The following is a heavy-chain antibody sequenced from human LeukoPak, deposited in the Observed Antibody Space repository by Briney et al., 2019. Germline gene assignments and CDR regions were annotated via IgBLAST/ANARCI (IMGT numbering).Heavy chain of an antibody. CDR1: GGSISTSNYY. CDR3: AREGIITMVRGVYDY. V-gene: IGHV4-39*07. J-gene: IGHJ4*02. Sequence: SETLSLTCTVSGGSISTSNYYWGWIRQPPGKGLEWIGSIYYSGSTYYNPSLKSRVTISVDTSKNQFSLKLSSVTAADTAVYYCAREGIITMVRGVYDYWGQGTLVTVSS. CDR2: IYYSGST. D-gene: IGHD3-10*01.